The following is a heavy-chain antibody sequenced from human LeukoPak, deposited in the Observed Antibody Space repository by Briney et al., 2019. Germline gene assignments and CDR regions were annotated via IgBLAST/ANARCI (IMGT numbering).Heavy chain of an antibody. D-gene: IGHD2-15*01. V-gene: IGHV1-18*01. CDR2: ISAYNGNT. CDR3: AGRVVVVAATPDIYGMDV. CDR1: GGTFSSYA. J-gene: IGHJ6*02. Sequence: ASVKVSCKASGGTFSSYAISWVRQAPGQGLEWMGWISAYNGNTNYAQKLQGRVTMTTDTSTSTAYMELRSLRSDDTAVYYCAGRVVVVAATPDIYGMDVWGQGTTVTVSS.